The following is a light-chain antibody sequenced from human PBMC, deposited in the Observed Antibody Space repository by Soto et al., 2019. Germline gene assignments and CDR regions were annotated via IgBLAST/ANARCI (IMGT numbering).Light chain of an antibody. J-gene: IGKJ4*01. CDR2: QAS. V-gene: IGKV1-5*03. Sequence: DIQMTQSPSTLSASVGDRVTITCRASQSLNSELAWYQQKPGKAPKLLIYQASSLKGGVPSRFTGTGSGTEFTLTISSLQPYDSATYYCQQYNAYSLTFGGGTKVEIK. CDR3: QQYNAYSLT. CDR1: QSLNSE.